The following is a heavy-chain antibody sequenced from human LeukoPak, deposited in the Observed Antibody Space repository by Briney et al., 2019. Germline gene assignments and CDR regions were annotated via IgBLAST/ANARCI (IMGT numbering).Heavy chain of an antibody. V-gene: IGHV7-4-1*02. J-gene: IGHJ1*01. D-gene: IGHD6-25*01. CDR3: ARDFRRGTSGWSAEYFQH. CDR1: GYTFAYYP. Sequence: ASVKVSCKASGYTFAYYPMNWVRQAPGQGLEWMGWINTDTGNPTYAQGFTGRFVFSLDTSVTTAYLQISSLKAEDTAVYYCARDFRRGTSGWSAEYFQHWGQGTLVTVSS. CDR2: INTDTGNP.